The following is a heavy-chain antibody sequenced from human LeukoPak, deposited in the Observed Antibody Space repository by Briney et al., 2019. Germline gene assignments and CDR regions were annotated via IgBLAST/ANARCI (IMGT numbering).Heavy chain of an antibody. D-gene: IGHD3-3*01. Sequence: GGSLRLSCAVSGYTLSIYWMSCVRQAPERGVDWVANINKDGSERYYVDSVKGPFSLSRDKAKNSLYMQIDRLRAEDTAMYFCARDDFWSGYYPDYSGEGNLWSVSP. CDR3: ARDDFWSGYYPDY. CDR1: GYTLSIYW. V-gene: IGHV3-7*01. CDR2: INKDGSER. J-gene: IGHJ4*02.